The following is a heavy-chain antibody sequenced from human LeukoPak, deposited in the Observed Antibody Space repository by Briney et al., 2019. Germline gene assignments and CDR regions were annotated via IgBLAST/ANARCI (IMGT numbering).Heavy chain of an antibody. CDR2: VWYDGSDK. CDR3: ARAGYYGSGSQDTFDY. V-gene: IGHV3-33*01. J-gene: IGHJ4*02. CDR1: GFTFSSYG. Sequence: GGSLRLSCAASGFTFSSYGMHWVRQAPGKGLEWVAVVWYDGSDKYYADSVKGRFTISRDNSKHTLYLQMNSLRAEDTAVYYCARAGYYGSGSQDTFDYWGQGTLVTVSS. D-gene: IGHD3-10*01.